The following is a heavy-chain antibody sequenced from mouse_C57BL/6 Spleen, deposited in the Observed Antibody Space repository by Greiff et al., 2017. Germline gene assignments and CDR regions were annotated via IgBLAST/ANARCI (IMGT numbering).Heavy chain of an antibody. CDR2: IYTGSGST. CDR1: GYTFTSYW. V-gene: IGHV1-55*01. CDR3: ASGASLATTGFAY. D-gene: IGHD2-12*01. J-gene: IGHJ3*01. Sequence: QVQLQQPGAELVKPGASVKMSCKASGYTFTSYWITWVKQRPGQGLEWIGDIYTGSGSTNYNEKIKSKATLTVETSPSTASMVLSSLKSEDSAVYSCASGASLATTGFAYWGQGTLVTVSA.